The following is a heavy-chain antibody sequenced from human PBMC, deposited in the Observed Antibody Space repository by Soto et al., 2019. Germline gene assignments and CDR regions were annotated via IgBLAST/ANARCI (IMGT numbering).Heavy chain of an antibody. D-gene: IGHD5-18*01. Sequence: GGSLRLSCAASGFTFSSYDMHWVRQATGKGLEWVSAIGTAGDTYYPGSVKGRFTISRENAKNSLYLQMNSLRAEDTAVYYCARGLADTAMVFYYYYYYGMDVWGQGTTVTVSS. CDR1: GFTFSSYD. CDR2: IGTAGDT. V-gene: IGHV3-13*01. J-gene: IGHJ6*02. CDR3: ARGLADTAMVFYYYYYYGMDV.